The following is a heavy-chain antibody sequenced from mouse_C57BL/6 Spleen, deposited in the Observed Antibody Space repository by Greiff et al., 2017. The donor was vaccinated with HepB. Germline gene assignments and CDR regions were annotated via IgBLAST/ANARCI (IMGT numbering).Heavy chain of an antibody. CDR3: ARGDDYDSWYFDV. CDR2: IYPRSGNT. J-gene: IGHJ1*03. V-gene: IGHV1-81*01. Sequence: QVQLKQSGAELARPGASVKLSCKASGYTFTSYGISWVKQRTGQGLEWIGEIYPRSGNTYYNEKFKGKATLTADKSSSTAYMELRSLTSEDSAVYFCARGDDYDSWYFDVWGTGTTVTVSS. CDR1: GYTFTSYG. D-gene: IGHD2-4*01.